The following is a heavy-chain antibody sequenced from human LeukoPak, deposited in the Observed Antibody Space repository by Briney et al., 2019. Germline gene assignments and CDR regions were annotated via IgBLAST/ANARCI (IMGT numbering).Heavy chain of an antibody. V-gene: IGHV4-39*07. J-gene: IGHJ4*02. CDR2: IYYSGST. Sequence: SETLSLTCTVSGGSISSSSYYWGWIRQPPGKGLEWIGSIYYSGSTYYNPSLKSRVTISVDTSKNQFSLKLSSVTAADTAVYYCASPRNNCSGGSCYDYWGQGTLVTVSS. CDR3: ASPRNNCSGGSCYDY. CDR1: GGSISSSSYY. D-gene: IGHD2-15*01.